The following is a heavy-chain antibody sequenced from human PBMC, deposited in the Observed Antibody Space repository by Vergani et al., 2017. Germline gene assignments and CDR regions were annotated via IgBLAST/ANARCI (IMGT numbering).Heavy chain of an antibody. D-gene: IGHD2-2*01. V-gene: IGHV4-59*01. J-gene: IGHJ4*02. CDR2: IYYSGST. CDR3: TTVWEYCSSTSCYQYYFDY. Sequence: QVQLQESGPGLVKPSETLSLTCTVSGGSISSYYWSWIRQPPGKGLEWIGYIYYSGSTNYNPPLKSRVTISVDTSRNQFSLKLSSVTAADTAVYYCTTVWEYCSSTSCYQYYFDYWGQGTLVTVSS. CDR1: GGSISSYY.